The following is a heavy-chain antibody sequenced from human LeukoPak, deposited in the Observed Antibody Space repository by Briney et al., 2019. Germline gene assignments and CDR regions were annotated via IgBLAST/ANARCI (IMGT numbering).Heavy chain of an antibody. CDR3: ASEAYGMDV. J-gene: IGHJ6*02. V-gene: IGHV3-23*01. CDR2: ISGNAADT. Sequence: GGSLRLSCAASGFAFSPHAMSWVRQAPGKGLEWVSAISGNAADTYYADSVKGRFTISRDSSRNILYLQMNSLRAEDTAVYYCASEAYGMDVWGQGTTVTVSS. CDR1: GFAFSPHA.